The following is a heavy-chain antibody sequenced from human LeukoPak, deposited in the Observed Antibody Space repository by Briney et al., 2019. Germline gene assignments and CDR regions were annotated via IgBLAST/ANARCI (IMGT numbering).Heavy chain of an antibody. J-gene: IGHJ4*02. V-gene: IGHV5-51*01. Sequence: GESLVISCKVSGYSFTDYWIGWVRQMPGKGLEWMVIIYPGDSETRYSPSFQGQVTISADKSISTVYLQWTSLKASDTAIYYCARRGSGWYYFGYWGQGTLVTVSS. D-gene: IGHD6-19*01. CDR2: IYPGDSET. CDR3: ARRGSGWYYFGY. CDR1: GYSFTDYW.